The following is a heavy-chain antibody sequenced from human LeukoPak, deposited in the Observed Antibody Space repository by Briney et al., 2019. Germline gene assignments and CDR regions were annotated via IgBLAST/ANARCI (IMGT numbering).Heavy chain of an antibody. D-gene: IGHD2-8*01. CDR1: GFTFSSYE. Sequence: QPGGSLRLSCAASGFTFSSYEMNWVRQSPGKGLEWVSHINGGGTTIYYADSVRGRFTISRDNAKNSLYLQMSSLRAEDTAVYYCVREKWVNSYWGQGTLVTVSS. CDR3: VREKWVNSY. J-gene: IGHJ4*02. CDR2: INGGGTTI. V-gene: IGHV3-48*03.